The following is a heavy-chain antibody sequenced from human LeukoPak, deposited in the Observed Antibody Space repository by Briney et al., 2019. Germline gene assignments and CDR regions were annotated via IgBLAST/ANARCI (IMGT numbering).Heavy chain of an antibody. CDR3: ARWVGGSYTSFRIDY. D-gene: IGHD1-26*01. Sequence: GESLKISCKGSGYRFTSYWIGLVRQMPGKGLEWMGIIYPGDSDTRYSPSFQGQVTISADKPTSTAYLQWSSLKASDTAMYYCARWVGGSYTSFRIDYWGQGTLVTVSS. V-gene: IGHV5-51*04. CDR2: IYPGDSDT. J-gene: IGHJ4*02. CDR1: GYRFTSYW.